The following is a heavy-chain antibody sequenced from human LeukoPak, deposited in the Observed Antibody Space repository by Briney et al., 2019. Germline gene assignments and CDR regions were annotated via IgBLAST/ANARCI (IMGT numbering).Heavy chain of an antibody. CDR2: INPNSGGT. Sequence: GASVKVSCKASGYTFTGYYMHWVRQAPGQGLEWMGWINPNSGGTNYAQKFQGRVTMTRDTSISTAYMELSRLRSDDTAVYYCAREYGFWSGYPRGAFDIWGQGTMVTVSS. CDR3: AREYGFWSGYPRGAFDI. J-gene: IGHJ3*02. D-gene: IGHD3-3*01. V-gene: IGHV1-2*02. CDR1: GYTFTGYY.